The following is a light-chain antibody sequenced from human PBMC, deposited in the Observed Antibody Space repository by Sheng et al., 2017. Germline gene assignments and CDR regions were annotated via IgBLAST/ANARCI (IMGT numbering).Light chain of an antibody. CDR1: SGITVGTYR. CDR3: SSYTSSSTYV. J-gene: IGLJ1*01. V-gene: IGLV5-45*03. CDR2: YRSDSDK. Sequence: QLVLTQPSSLSASPGASASLTCTLRSGITVGTYRIYWYQQKPGSPPQFLLRYRSDSDKQEGSGVPSRFSGSKDASTNAGILLISGLQSEDEADYYCSSYTSSSTYVFGTGTKVTVL.